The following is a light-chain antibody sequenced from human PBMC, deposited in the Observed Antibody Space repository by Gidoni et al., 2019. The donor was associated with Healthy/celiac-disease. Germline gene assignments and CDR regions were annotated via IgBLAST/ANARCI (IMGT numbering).Light chain of an antibody. CDR2: EVS. CDR3: SSYTSSSTVV. Sequence: QSALTQPASVSGSPGQSITISCTGTSSDVGGYNYVSWYQQHPGNAPKLMIYEVSNRPSGVSNRFSGSKSGNTAYLTISGLQAEDEADYYCSSYTSSSTVVFGGGTKLTVL. CDR1: SSDVGGYNY. V-gene: IGLV2-14*01. J-gene: IGLJ2*01.